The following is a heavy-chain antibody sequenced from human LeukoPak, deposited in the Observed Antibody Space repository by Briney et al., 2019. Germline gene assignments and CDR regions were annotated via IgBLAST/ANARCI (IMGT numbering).Heavy chain of an antibody. CDR3: ARDWDYYGSGSYYWD. CDR1: GFTFSTYW. J-gene: IGHJ4*02. Sequence: GGSLRLSCAASGFTFSTYWMHWVRQAPGKGLVWVSRLSPDGSSSIYADSVKGRFTVSRDNAKNTLYLQMNSLRAEDTAVYYCARDWDYYGSGSYYWDWGQGTLVTVSS. D-gene: IGHD3-10*01. V-gene: IGHV3-74*01. CDR2: LSPDGSSS.